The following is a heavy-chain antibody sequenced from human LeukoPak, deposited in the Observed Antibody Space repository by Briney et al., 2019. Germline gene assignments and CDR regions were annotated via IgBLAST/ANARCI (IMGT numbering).Heavy chain of an antibody. CDR1: GFTFCSYE. CDR2: ISSSGSTI. J-gene: IGHJ4*02. V-gene: IGHV3-48*03. Sequence: GGSLRLSCAASGFTFCSYEMNWVRQAPGKGLEWVSYISSSGSTIYYADSVKGRFTISRDNAKNSLYLQMNSLRAEDTAVYYCARDPPAYYYDSSGYTVDWGQGTLVTVSS. CDR3: ARDPPAYYYDSSGYTVD. D-gene: IGHD3-22*01.